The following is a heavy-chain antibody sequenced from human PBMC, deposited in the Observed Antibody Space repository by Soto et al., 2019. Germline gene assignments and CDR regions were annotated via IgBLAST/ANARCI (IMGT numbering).Heavy chain of an antibody. CDR3: ARDKITSSLRWVNWFDP. Sequence: QVQLVQSGAEVKKPGASVRVSCKASGYTFSDYAMHWVRQAPGQRLEWIGWINAGNGNTKYSEKFQDRVTITRDTYASTAYMELSSLTSEDTAVYYCARDKITSSLRWVNWFDPWGQGTLVTVYS. CDR2: INAGNGNT. V-gene: IGHV1-3*01. CDR1: GYTFSDYA. D-gene: IGHD1-20*01. J-gene: IGHJ5*02.